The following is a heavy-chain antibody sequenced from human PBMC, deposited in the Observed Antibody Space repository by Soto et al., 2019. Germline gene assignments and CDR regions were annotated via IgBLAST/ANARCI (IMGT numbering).Heavy chain of an antibody. V-gene: IGHV1-69*08. CDR1: GGTFSSYT. J-gene: IGHJ4*02. CDR2: IIPILGIA. CDR3: ARDARDNWNYYFDY. Sequence: QVQLVQSGAEVKKPGSSVKVSCKASGGTFSSYTISWVRQAPGQGLEGMGRIIPILGIANYAQKLQGRGTVTADKSTSTAYMELSSLRSEDTAVYYCARDARDNWNYYFDYWGQGTLVTVSS. D-gene: IGHD1-7*01.